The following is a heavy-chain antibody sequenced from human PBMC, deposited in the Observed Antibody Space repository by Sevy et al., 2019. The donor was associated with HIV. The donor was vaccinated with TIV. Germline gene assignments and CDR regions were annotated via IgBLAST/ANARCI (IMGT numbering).Heavy chain of an antibody. V-gene: IGHV4-39*01. Sequence: SETLSLTCTVSGASISSSGYYWGWIRQPPGKGLEWIASIRYTGSTYYNPSLRSRVTISADASKNQFSLRLNSVTAADTAVYYCAGPTLTYSSGSSYYDHWGQGTVVTVSS. D-gene: IGHD6-19*01. J-gene: IGHJ4*02. CDR2: IRYTGST. CDR3: AGPTLTYSSGSSYYDH. CDR1: GASISSSGYY.